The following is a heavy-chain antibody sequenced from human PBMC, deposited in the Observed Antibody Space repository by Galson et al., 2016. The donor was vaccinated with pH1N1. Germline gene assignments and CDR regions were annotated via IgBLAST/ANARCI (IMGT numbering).Heavy chain of an antibody. CDR2: IKTRTDGATT. CDR1: GFTFIDAW. CDR3: ATELASDFWSAHYAHFGN. D-gene: IGHD3-3*01. J-gene: IGHJ4*02. V-gene: IGHV3-15*01. Sequence: SLRLSCATSGFTFIDAWMTWVRQAPGKGLEWIGRIKTRTDGATTNYATPVKGRFTISRDDSANMLFLHMNSLKTDDTAVYFCATELASDFWSAHYAHFGNWGQGTLVTVSS.